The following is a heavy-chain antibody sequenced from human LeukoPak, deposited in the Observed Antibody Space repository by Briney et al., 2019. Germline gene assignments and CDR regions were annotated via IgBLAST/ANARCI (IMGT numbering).Heavy chain of an antibody. CDR3: ARVGRYSGSYLPPIEDV. J-gene: IGHJ6*02. D-gene: IGHD1-26*01. CDR2: IIPIFGTA. CDR1: GGTFSSYA. Sequence: SVKVFCKASGGTFSSYAISWVRQAPGQGLEWMGGIIPIFGTANYAQKFQGRVTITADESTSTAYMELSSLRSEDTAVYYCARVGRYSGSYLPPIEDVWGQGTTVTVSS. V-gene: IGHV1-69*13.